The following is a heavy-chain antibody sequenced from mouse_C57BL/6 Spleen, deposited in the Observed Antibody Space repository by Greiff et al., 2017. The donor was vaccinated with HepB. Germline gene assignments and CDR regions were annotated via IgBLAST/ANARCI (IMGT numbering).Heavy chain of an antibody. CDR2: INPSSGYT. D-gene: IGHD2-3*01. V-gene: IGHV1-7*01. CDR1: GYTFTSYW. J-gene: IGHJ2*01. Sequence: VQLQQSGAELAKPGASVKLSCKASGYTFTSYWMHWVKQRPGQGLEWIGYINPSSGYTKYNQKFKDKAKLTADKSSSTAYMQLSSLTYEESAVYYCARKENDGYYFDYWGQGTTLTVSS. CDR3: ARKENDGYYFDY.